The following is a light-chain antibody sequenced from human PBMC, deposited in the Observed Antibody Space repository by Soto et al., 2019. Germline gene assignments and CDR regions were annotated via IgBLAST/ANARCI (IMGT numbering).Light chain of an antibody. CDR1: QSGSSN. V-gene: IGKV3-15*01. CDR3: QQYNNWPRT. CDR2: GAS. Sequence: EIVMTQSPATLSVSPGERATLSCRASQSGSSNLAWDQQKPCQAPSLLIYGASTRATGIPARFSGSGSGTEFTLTISSLQSEDFAVYYCQQYNNWPRTFGQGTKVEIK. J-gene: IGKJ1*01.